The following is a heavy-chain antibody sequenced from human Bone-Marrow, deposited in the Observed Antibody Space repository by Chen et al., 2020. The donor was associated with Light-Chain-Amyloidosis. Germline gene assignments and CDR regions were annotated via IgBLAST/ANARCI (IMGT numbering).Heavy chain of an antibody. Sequence: EVQLVEFGGGLIQPGGSLRLSCAASGFTVRSNYMSWVRQAPGNGLEWVSVIYSGGSTYYADSVKGRFTISRDNSKNTLYLQMNSLRAEDTAVYYCARGQDDYYDSSGSFDYWGQGTLVTVSS. D-gene: IGHD3-22*01. CDR2: IYSGGST. CDR3: ARGQDDYYDSSGSFDY. J-gene: IGHJ4*02. CDR1: GFTVRSNY. V-gene: IGHV3-53*01.